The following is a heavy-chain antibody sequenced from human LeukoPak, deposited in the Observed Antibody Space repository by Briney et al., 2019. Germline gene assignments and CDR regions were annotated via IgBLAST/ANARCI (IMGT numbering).Heavy chain of an antibody. J-gene: IGHJ4*02. Sequence: PGGSLRLSCVGSGFTFRLFSLTWVRQAPGKGLEWVSAISGSGGSTYYADSVKGRFTISRDNSKNTLYLQMNSLRAEDTAVYYCARWVVAARDYWGQGTLVTVSS. CDR3: ARWVVAARDY. CDR1: GFTFRLFS. D-gene: IGHD2-15*01. V-gene: IGHV3-23*01. CDR2: ISGSGGST.